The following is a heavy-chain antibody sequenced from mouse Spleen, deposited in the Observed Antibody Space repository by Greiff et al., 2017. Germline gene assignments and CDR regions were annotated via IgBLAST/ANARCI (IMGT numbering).Heavy chain of an antibody. J-gene: IGHJ4*01. CDR1: GYTFTSYW. V-gene: IGHV1-59*01. CDR2: IDPSDSYT. Sequence: QVQLQQPGAELVRPGTSVKLSCKASGYTFTSYWMHWVKQRPGQGLEWIGVIDPSDSYTNYNQKFKGKATLTVDTSSSTAYMQLSSLTSEDSAVYYCARFSFHYSMDYWGQGTSVTVSS. CDR3: ARFSFHYSMDY. D-gene: IGHD1-2*01.